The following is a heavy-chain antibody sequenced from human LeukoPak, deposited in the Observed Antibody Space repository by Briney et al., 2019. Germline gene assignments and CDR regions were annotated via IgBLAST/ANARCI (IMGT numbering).Heavy chain of an antibody. CDR3: ARATMVRFLEWLSESWFDP. D-gene: IGHD3-3*01. CDR2: INSDGSST. V-gene: IGHV3-74*01. CDR1: GFTFRSYW. J-gene: IGHJ5*02. Sequence: GGSLRLSCAASGFTFRSYWMHWVRQAPGKGLVWVSRINSDGSSTSYADSVKGRFTFSRDNAKNTMYLPMKSLRAEDTAVYYCARATMVRFLEWLSESWFDPWGQGTLVTVSS.